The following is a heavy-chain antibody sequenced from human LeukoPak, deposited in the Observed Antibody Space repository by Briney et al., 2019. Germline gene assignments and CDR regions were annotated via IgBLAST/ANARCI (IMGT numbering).Heavy chain of an antibody. V-gene: IGHV1-69*04. J-gene: IGHJ4*02. CDR2: IIPILGIA. D-gene: IGHD3-22*01. CDR1: GGTFSSYA. Sequence: SVKVSCKASGGTFSSYAISWVRQAPGQGLEWMGRIIPILGIANYAQKFQGRVTITADKSTSTAYMELSSLRSEDTAVYYCARVTYYYDSRGYLVHNHFDYWGQGTLVTVSS. CDR3: ARVTYYYDSRGYLVHNHFDY.